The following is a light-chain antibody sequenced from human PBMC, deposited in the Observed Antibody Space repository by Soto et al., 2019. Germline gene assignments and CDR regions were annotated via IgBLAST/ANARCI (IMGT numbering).Light chain of an antibody. CDR2: DVY. V-gene: IGLV2-14*03. CDR3: TSYTSSTPFYV. Sequence: QSALTQPASLSGSPRQSIAISCTGVRTEVESYYYFSWYQQHPGQAPQLIIYDVYNRPSGVSLRFSGSKSGDTASLTISGLQAEDEADYYCTSYTSSTPFYVFGTGTKVTVL. J-gene: IGLJ1*01. CDR1: RTEVESYYY.